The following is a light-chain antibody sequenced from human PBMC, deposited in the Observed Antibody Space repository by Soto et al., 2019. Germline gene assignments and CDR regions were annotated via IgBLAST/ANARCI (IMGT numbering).Light chain of an antibody. Sequence: EIVLTQSPATLSLSPGESATLSCRASQSISSHLAWYQQKPGQAPRLLIYDASNRATGIPARFSGSGSGTDFTLTISSLEPEDVAVYYCQQRSNWPPPFGGGTKVEI. V-gene: IGKV3-11*01. CDR3: QQRSNWPPP. J-gene: IGKJ4*01. CDR1: QSISSH. CDR2: DAS.